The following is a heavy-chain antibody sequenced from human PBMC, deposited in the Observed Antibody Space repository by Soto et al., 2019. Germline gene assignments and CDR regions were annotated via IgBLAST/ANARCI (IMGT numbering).Heavy chain of an antibody. Sequence: GGSLTLSCAASGFTFSSYAISWVRQAPGEGLEWGSAISGSGASTYYADSVKGRFTISRDNSKNTLYLQMNSLRAEDTAVYYGSQELRGVFAPPVLFDAWGHGTLVTVST. D-gene: IGHD3-3*01. CDR3: SQELRGVFAPPVLFDA. CDR2: ISGSGAST. J-gene: IGHJ5*01. CDR1: GFTFSSYA. V-gene: IGHV3-23*01.